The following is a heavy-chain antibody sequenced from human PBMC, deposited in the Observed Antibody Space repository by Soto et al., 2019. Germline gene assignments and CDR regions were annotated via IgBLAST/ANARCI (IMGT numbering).Heavy chain of an antibody. V-gene: IGHV3-21*05. D-gene: IGHD6-6*01. CDR2: ISSSSSYI. CDR3: ARDIAARPPEYFQH. J-gene: IGHJ1*01. Sequence: EVQLVESGGGLVQPGGSLRLSCAASGFTFSSYAMNWVRQAPGKGLEWVSYISSSSSYIYYADSVKGRFTISRDNAKNSLYLQMNSLRAEDTAVYYCARDIAARPPEYFQHWGQGTLVTVSS. CDR1: GFTFSSYA.